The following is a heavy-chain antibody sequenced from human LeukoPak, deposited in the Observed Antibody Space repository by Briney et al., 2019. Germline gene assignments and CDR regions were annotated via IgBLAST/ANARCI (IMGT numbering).Heavy chain of an antibody. CDR3: AREVISSSWYHIRWFDP. D-gene: IGHD6-13*01. CDR1: GGSFSGYY. CDR2: IYYSGST. J-gene: IGHJ5*02. Sequence: SETLSLTCAVYGGSFSGYYWSWIRQPPGKGLEWIGYIYYSGSTNYNPSLKSRVTISVDTSKNQFSLKLSSVTAADTAVYYCAREVISSSWYHIRWFDPWGQGTLVTVSS. V-gene: IGHV4-59*01.